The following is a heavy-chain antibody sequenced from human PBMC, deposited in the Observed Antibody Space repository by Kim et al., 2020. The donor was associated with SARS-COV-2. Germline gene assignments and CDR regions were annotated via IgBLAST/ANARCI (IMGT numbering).Heavy chain of an antibody. CDR1: GFTFSSYA. Sequence: GGSLRLSCAASGFTFSSYAMSWVRQAPGKGLEWVSAISGSGGSTYYADSVKGRFTISRDNSKNTLYLQMNSLRAEDTAVYYCAKFPSFTLYYGMDVWGQGTTVTVSS. CDR2: ISGSGGST. V-gene: IGHV3-23*01. CDR3: AKFPSFTLYYGMDV. D-gene: IGHD3-16*01. J-gene: IGHJ6*02.